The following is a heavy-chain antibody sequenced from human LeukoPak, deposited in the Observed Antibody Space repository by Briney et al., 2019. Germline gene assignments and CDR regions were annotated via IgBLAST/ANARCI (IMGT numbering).Heavy chain of an antibody. V-gene: IGHV4-39*07. CDR3: ARMSGVGFSSPSSDV. CDR1: GGSISSTSSF. CDR2: IYWSGIT. D-gene: IGHD6-19*01. J-gene: IGHJ2*01. Sequence: SETLSLTCTVSGGSISSTSSFWGWIRQPPGNGLEYIGSIYWSGITYYNPSLKSRLTISIDTSNNKFSLKLSSVTAADTAVYYCARMSGVGFSSPSSDVWGRGTLVTVSS.